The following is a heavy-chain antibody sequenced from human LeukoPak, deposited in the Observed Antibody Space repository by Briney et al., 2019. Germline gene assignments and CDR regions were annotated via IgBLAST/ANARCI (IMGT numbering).Heavy chain of an antibody. J-gene: IGHJ4*02. CDR2: ISSSSSYI. CDR1: GFTFSSNS. V-gene: IGHV3-21*01. Sequence: AGSLSLSCAASGFTFSSNSINWVRQAPGKGLEWVSSISSSSSYIYYADSVKGRFTISRDNAKNSLYVQMNSLRVEDTAVYYCARVTLYAESALDYWGQGTLVTVSS. D-gene: IGHD4-17*01. CDR3: ARVTLYAESALDY.